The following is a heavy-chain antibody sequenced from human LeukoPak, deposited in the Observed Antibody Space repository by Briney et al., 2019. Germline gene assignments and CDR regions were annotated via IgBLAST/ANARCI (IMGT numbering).Heavy chain of an antibody. D-gene: IGHD2-2*01. Sequence: GGSLRLSCAASGFTFSSYEMNWVRQAPGKGLQWVSDISSSCTTIYYADSVKGRFTISRDNAKNSLYLQMNSLRAEDTAVYYCARKYCSTTSCLFDNWGQGTLVTVSS. CDR2: ISSSCTTI. V-gene: IGHV3-48*03. J-gene: IGHJ4*02. CDR3: ARKYCSTTSCLFDN. CDR1: GFTFSSYE.